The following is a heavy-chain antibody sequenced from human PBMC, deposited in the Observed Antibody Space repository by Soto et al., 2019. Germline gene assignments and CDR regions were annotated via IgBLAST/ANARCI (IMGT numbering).Heavy chain of an antibody. Sequence: EVQLLESGGGLVQPGGSLRLSCAASGFTFGRSAMSWVRQAPGKGLEWVSGISGSGTSTYYADFLKGRSSISRDNPRNMLYLEISSLTIEATAIFDCVKDKNYHISDAHHGIDILCQRITVTATS. D-gene: IGHD3-9*01. CDR3: VKDKNYHISDAHHGIDI. J-gene: IGHJ6*02. V-gene: IGHV3-23*01. CDR2: ISGSGTST. CDR1: GFTFGRSA.